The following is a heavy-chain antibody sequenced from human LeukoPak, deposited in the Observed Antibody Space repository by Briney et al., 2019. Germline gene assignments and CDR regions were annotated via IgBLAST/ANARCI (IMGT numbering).Heavy chain of an antibody. CDR3: ATEAERPEYSSGLGFDY. Sequence: QRGGSLRLSCAASGFTVSSNYMSWVRQAPGKGLEWVSVIYSGGSTYYADSVKGRFTISRDNSKNTLNLQMNSLRVEDTAVYYCATEAERPEYSSGLGFDYWGQGTLVTVSS. V-gene: IGHV3-66*01. CDR1: GFTVSSNY. D-gene: IGHD6-19*01. CDR2: IYSGGST. J-gene: IGHJ4*02.